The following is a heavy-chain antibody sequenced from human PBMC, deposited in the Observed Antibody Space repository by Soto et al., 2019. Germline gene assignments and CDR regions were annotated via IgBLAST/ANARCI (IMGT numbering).Heavy chain of an antibody. V-gene: IGHV4-4*07. D-gene: IGHD6-13*01. Sequence: SETLSLTCTVSSGSFSTYYWSWIRQPAGKGLEWIGRIYSTGSTLYNTTLKSRITMSVDTSKNQFSLKLSSVTAADTAVYYCAGGAAADYFDYWGQGTLVTVSS. CDR3: AGGAAADYFDY. J-gene: IGHJ4*02. CDR1: SGSFSTYY. CDR2: IYSTGST.